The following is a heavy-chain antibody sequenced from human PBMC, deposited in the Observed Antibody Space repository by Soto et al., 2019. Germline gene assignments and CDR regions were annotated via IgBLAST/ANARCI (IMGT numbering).Heavy chain of an antibody. J-gene: IGHJ6*02. CDR1: GFTVSSNC. CDR2: IYSGGST. CDR3: ARGGGSLVYYYYGMDV. D-gene: IGHD3-16*01. Sequence: GGSLRLSCAASGFTVSSNCMSWVRQAPGKGLEWVSVIYSGGSTYYADSVKGRFTISRDNSKNTLYLQMNSLRAEDTAVYYCARGGGSLVYYYYGMDVWGQGTTVTVSS. V-gene: IGHV3-53*01.